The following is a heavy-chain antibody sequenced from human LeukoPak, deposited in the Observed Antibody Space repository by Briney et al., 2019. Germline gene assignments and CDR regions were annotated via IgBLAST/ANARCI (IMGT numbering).Heavy chain of an antibody. D-gene: IGHD1-14*01. V-gene: IGHV1-24*01. CDR3: AREAPDHYYFDY. CDR2: FDPEDGET. Sequence: ASVKVSCKVSGYTLTELSMHWVRQAPGKGLEWMGGFDPEDGETICAQKFQGRVTMTEDTSTDTAYMELSSLRSEDTAVYYCAREAPDHYYFDYWGQGTLVTVSS. J-gene: IGHJ4*02. CDR1: GYTLTELS.